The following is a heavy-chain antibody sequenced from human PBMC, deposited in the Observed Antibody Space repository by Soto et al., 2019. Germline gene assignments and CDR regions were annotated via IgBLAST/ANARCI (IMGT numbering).Heavy chain of an antibody. CDR2: IIPIFGTA. CDR1: GGTFSSYA. Sequence: ASVKVSCKASGGTFSSYAISWVRQAPGQGLEWMGGIIPIFGTANYAQKFQGRVTITADESTSTAYMELSSLRSEDTAVYYCARSTVRRYFDWLLPDAFDIWGQGTMVTV. J-gene: IGHJ3*02. D-gene: IGHD3-9*01. CDR3: ARSTVRRYFDWLLPDAFDI. V-gene: IGHV1-69*13.